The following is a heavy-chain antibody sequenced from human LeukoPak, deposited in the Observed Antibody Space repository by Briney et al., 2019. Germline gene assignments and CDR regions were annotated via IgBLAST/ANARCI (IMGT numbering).Heavy chain of an antibody. D-gene: IGHD6-13*01. Sequence: PSETLSLTCTVSGGSISSSSYYWGWIRQPPGKGLEWIGSIYYSGSTYYNPSLKSRVTISVDTSKNQFSLKLSSVTAADTAVYYCARPPQTSSSWYPYWYFDLWGRGTLVTVSS. V-gene: IGHV4-39*07. J-gene: IGHJ2*01. CDR1: GGSISSSSYY. CDR2: IYYSGST. CDR3: ARPPQTSSSWYPYWYFDL.